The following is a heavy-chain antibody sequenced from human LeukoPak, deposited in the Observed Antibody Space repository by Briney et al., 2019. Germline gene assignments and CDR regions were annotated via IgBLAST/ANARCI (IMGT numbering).Heavy chain of an antibody. CDR1: GGTFSSYA. D-gene: IGHD2-2*01. CDR2: IIPILGIA. CDR3: ARDTVPSSQFDY. V-gene: IGHV1-69*04. Sequence: LVRVSCKASGGTFSSYAISWVRQAPGQGLEWMGRIIPILGIANYAQKFQGRVTITADKSTSTAYMELSSLRSEDTAVYYCARDTVPSSQFDYWGQGTLVTVSS. J-gene: IGHJ4*02.